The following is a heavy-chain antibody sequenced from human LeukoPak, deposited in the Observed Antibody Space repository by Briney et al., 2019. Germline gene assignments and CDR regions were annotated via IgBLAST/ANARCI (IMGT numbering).Heavy chain of an antibody. CDR3: ARDEHQYYSESSGRFDF. CDR1: GXTFSFYW. Sequence: TGGSLRLSCVASGXTFSFYWVAWVRQAPGKGLEWVANIKQDGSEKYYVDSARGRFTISRDNAKNSLYLQMNSLRAEDTAVYYCARDEHQYYSESSGRFDFWGQGVLVTVSS. D-gene: IGHD3-22*01. J-gene: IGHJ4*02. CDR2: IKQDGSEK. V-gene: IGHV3-7*04.